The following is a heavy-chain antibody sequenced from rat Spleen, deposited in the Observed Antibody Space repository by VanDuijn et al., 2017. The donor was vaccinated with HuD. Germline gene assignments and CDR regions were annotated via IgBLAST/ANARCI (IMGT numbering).Heavy chain of an antibody. Sequence: EVQLQESGPGLVKPSQSLSLTCSVTGYSIKSSYRWNWIRKFPGNKMEWMGYISYSGSTNYNPSLKSRISITRDTSKNQFFLQLNSVTTEDTATYYCARFNWELTFDYWGQGVMVTVSS. CDR2: ISYSGST. D-gene: IGHD5-1*01. CDR1: GYSIKSSY. CDR3: ARFNWELTFDY. V-gene: IGHV3-1*01. J-gene: IGHJ2*01.